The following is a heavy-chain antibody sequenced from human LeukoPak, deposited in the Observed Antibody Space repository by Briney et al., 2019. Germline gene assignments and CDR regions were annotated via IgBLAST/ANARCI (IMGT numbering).Heavy chain of an antibody. D-gene: IGHD3-10*01. J-gene: IGHJ5*02. CDR3: ARARTPHYYGSGSYYGGYWFDP. V-gene: IGHV4-34*01. Sequence: PSETLSLTCAVYGGSFSGYYWSWIRQPPGKGLEWIGEINHSGSTNYNPSLKSRVTISVDTSKNQFSLKLSSVTAADTAVYYCARARTPHYYGSGSYYGGYWFDPWGQGTLVTVSS. CDR2: INHSGST. CDR1: GGSFSGYY.